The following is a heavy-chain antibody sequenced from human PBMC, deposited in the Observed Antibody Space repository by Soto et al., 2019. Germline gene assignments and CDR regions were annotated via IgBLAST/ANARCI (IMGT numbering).Heavy chain of an antibody. CDR1: GFTFISSF. Sequence: GGSLRLSCVASGFTFISSFMGWVRQAPGKGLEWVANINQDGGGTYYVDSVEGRFTISRDNAKDSPYLQMNSLRGEDTAVYYCARYFRGSGRYFFDYWGQGTLVTVSS. CDR2: INQDGGGT. J-gene: IGHJ4*02. V-gene: IGHV3-7*03. D-gene: IGHD6-19*01. CDR3: ARYFRGSGRYFFDY.